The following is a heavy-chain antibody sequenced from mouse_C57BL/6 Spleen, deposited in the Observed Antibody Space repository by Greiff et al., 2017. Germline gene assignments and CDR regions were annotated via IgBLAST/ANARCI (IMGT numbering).Heavy chain of an antibody. V-gene: IGHV3-6*01. D-gene: IGHD1-1*01. CDR3: ARSSSYVGFAY. CDR1: GYSITSGYY. Sequence: VQLQQSGPGLVKPSQSLSLTCSVTGYSITSGYYWNWIRQFPGNKLEWMGYISYDGSNNYNPSLKNRISITRDTSKNQFFLKLNSVTTEDTATYYCARSSSYVGFAYWGQGTLVTVSA. CDR2: ISYDGSN. J-gene: IGHJ3*01.